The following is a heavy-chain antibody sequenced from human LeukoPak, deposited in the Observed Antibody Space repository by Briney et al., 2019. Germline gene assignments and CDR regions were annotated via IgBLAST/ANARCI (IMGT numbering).Heavy chain of an antibody. J-gene: IGHJ4*01. CDR2: INHSGST. CDR3: ARVTGYMIEDYFDY. Sequence: PSETLSLTCAVYGGSFSGYYWSWIRQPPGKGLEWIGEINHSGSTNYNPSLKSRVTISVDTSKNQFSLRLSSVTAADTAVYYCARVTGYMIEDYFDYWGQEPWSPSPQ. V-gene: IGHV4-34*01. CDR1: GGSFSGYY. D-gene: IGHD3-22*01.